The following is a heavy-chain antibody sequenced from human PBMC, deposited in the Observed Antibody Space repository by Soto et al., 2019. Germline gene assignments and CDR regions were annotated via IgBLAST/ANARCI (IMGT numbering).Heavy chain of an antibody. D-gene: IGHD2-8*01. J-gene: IGHJ5*02. Sequence: QVQLVESGGGLVKPGGSLRLSCAASGFTFSDYYMSWIRQAPGKGLEWVSYISSSGSTIYYADSVKGRFTISRDNAKNSRYLQMNGLRAEDTAVYYGSREGRMVYAITLPWGQGTLVTVSS. CDR2: ISSSGSTI. V-gene: IGHV3-11*01. CDR3: SREGRMVYAITLP. CDR1: GFTFSDYY.